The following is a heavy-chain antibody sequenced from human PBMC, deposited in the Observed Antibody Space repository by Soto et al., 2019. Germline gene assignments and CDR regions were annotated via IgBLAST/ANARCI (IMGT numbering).Heavy chain of an antibody. D-gene: IGHD3-16*01. CDR1: GFTFSNYA. CDR2: INANGGST. CDR3: AREGFRGVMSYYGMDV. V-gene: IGHV3-64*02. Sequence: GGSLRLSCAASGFTFSNYAMHWVRQVPGKGLESVSAINANGGSTYYTGSVKGRFTISRDNSKNTLYLQMNSLRAEDTAVYYCAREGFRGVMSYYGMDVWGQGTTVTVSS. J-gene: IGHJ6*02.